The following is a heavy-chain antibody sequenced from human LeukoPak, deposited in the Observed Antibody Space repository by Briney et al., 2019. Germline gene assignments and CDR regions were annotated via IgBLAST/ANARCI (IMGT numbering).Heavy chain of an antibody. CDR3: ARGAGDGWYYFDY. Sequence: ASVKVSCKASGGTFSSYAISWVRQAPGQGLEWMGGIIPIFGTANYAQKLQGRVTITADKSTSTAYMELSSLRSEDTAVYYCARGAGDGWYYFDYWGQGTLVTVSS. D-gene: IGHD5-24*01. V-gene: IGHV1-69*06. CDR1: GGTFSSYA. CDR2: IIPIFGTA. J-gene: IGHJ4*02.